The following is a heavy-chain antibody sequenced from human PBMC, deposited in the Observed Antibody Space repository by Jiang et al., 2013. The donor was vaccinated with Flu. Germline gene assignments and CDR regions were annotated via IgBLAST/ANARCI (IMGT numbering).Heavy chain of an antibody. V-gene: IGHV1-8*01. J-gene: IGHJ4*02. CDR2: MNPNNGNT. CDR3: ARGVFIAAAGTFNS. CDR1: GYTFTSYD. D-gene: IGHD6-13*01. Sequence: CKASGYTFTSYDINWVRQATGQGLEWMGWMNPNNGNTGYAQKFQGRVTMTRNTSISTAYMELSSLRSEDTAVYYCARGVFIAAAGTFNSWGQGTLVTVSS.